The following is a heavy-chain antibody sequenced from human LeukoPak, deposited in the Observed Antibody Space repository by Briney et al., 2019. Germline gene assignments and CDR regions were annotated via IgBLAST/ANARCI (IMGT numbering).Heavy chain of an antibody. D-gene: IGHD5-12*01. CDR3: ARELRGSRYDLFDY. CDR1: GYTFTGYS. CDR2: ISPHSGVT. J-gene: IGHJ4*02. Sequence: ASVKVSFTASGYTFTGYSMHWVRQAPGQGLEWMGWISPHSGVTNYAKKFQGRVTMTWDTSISTAYMQLSRLTSDDTAVYYCARELRGSRYDLFDYWGQGTLVTVSS. V-gene: IGHV1-2*02.